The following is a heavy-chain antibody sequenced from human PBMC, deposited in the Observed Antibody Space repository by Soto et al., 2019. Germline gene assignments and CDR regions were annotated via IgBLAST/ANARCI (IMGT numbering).Heavy chain of an antibody. CDR3: AHRYGITYGVSHYDSSGHHSESFQY. D-gene: IGHD3-22*01. CDR1: GFSLTTYGVG. J-gene: IGHJ1*01. V-gene: IGHV2-5*02. CDR2: IYWDDDK. Sequence: QITLKESGPTLVKPTQTLTLTCTFSGFSLTTYGVGVGWIRQPPGKALEWLALIYWDDDKRYSPSLKSSLTITMDTSTNQVLLTMTNMDPVDTATYYCAHRYGITYGVSHYDSSGHHSESFQYWGQGTLVTVSS.